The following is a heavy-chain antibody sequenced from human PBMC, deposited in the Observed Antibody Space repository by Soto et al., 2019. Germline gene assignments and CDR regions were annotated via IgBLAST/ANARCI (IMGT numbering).Heavy chain of an antibody. Sequence: TLSLTCTVSGGSISSGGYYWSWIRQHPGKGLEWIGYIYYSGSTYYNPSLKSRVTISVDTSKNQFSLKLSSVTAADTAVYYCARGYCSGGSCYSYYYGMDVWGPGTTVTVSS. CDR1: GGSISSGGYY. V-gene: IGHV4-31*03. D-gene: IGHD2-15*01. J-gene: IGHJ6*02. CDR3: ARGYCSGGSCYSYYYGMDV. CDR2: IYYSGST.